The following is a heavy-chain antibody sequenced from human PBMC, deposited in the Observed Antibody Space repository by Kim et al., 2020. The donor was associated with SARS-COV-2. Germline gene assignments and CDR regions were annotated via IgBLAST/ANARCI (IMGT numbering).Heavy chain of an antibody. D-gene: IGHD3-10*01. V-gene: IGHV3-30*04. CDR2: ISYDGSNK. CDR1: GFTFSSYA. J-gene: IGHJ3*02. CDR3: AREVPQPLFIRYGSGSDDAFDI. Sequence: GGSLRLSCAASGFTFSSYAMHWVRQAPGKGLEWVAVISYDGSNKYYADSVKGRFTISRDNSKNTLYLQMNSLRAEDTAVYYCAREVPQPLFIRYGSGSDDAFDIWGQGTMVTVSS.